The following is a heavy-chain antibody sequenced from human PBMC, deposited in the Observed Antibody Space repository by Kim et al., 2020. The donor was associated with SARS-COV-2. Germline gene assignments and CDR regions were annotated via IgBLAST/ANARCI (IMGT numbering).Heavy chain of an antibody. J-gene: IGHJ4*02. V-gene: IGHV3-30*18. CDR3: ANEGVSISWYGASYFDY. Sequence: GGSLRLSCAASGFTFSSYGMHWVRQAPGKGLEWVAVISYDGSNKYYADSVKGRFTISRDNSKNTLYLQMNSLRAEDTAVYYCANEGVSISWYGASYFDYWGQGTLVTVSS. CDR1: GFTFSSYG. CDR2: ISYDGSNK. D-gene: IGHD6-13*01.